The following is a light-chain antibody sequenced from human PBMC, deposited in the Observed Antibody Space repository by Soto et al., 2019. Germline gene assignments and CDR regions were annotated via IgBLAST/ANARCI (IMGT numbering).Light chain of an antibody. CDR2: EVN. Sequence: QSALTQPASVSGSPGQSVTISCTGPRSDIGDSNFISWYQHSPGKAPRLLIYEVNNRPSGVSRRFSGSKAGNTASLTISGLQAEDEADYYCSSFTAYNTVVFGGGTKLTVL. CDR3: SSFTAYNTVV. CDR1: RSDIGDSNF. V-gene: IGLV2-14*01. J-gene: IGLJ2*01.